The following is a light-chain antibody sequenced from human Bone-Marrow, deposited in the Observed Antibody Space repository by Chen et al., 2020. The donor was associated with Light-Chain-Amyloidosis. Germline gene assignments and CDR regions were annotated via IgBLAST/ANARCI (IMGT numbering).Light chain of an antibody. J-gene: IGLJ2*01. CDR3: CSYAGLYTLV. Sequence: QSALTQPATVSGSPGQSITISCTGTSSDVGNYNLVSWYKQPPGKSPKLIVYEVTKRPSGVSTRFSGSKSGNTASLTISGLQAEDEAHYYCCSYAGLYTLVFGGGTKLSVV. V-gene: IGLV2-23*02. CDR2: EVT. CDR1: SSDVGNYNL.